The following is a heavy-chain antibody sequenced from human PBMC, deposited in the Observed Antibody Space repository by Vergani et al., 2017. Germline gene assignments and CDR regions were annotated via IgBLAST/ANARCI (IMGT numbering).Heavy chain of an antibody. Sequence: EVQLVESGGGLVQPGGSLRLSCAASGFTVSSNYMSWVRQAPGKGLEWVSVIYSGGSTYYADSVKGRFTISRHNSKITLYLQMNSLRAEDTAVYYCARGSITGTTDYYYYMDVWGKGTTVTVSS. J-gene: IGHJ6*03. CDR3: ARGSITGTTDYYYYMDV. D-gene: IGHD1-7*01. CDR2: IYSGGST. V-gene: IGHV3-53*04. CDR1: GFTVSSNY.